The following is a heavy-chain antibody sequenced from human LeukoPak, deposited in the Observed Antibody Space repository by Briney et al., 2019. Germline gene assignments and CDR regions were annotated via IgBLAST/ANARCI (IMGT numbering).Heavy chain of an antibody. J-gene: IGHJ5*02. V-gene: IGHV6-1*01. CDR1: GDSISSNTAA. D-gene: IGHD2-8*01. Sequence: SQTLSLTCDISGDSISSNTAAWNWIRQSPSRGLEWLGRTYYRSKWYFEYAPSVEGRITVNPDTANNQFSLRLSSVTPEDTAMYYCARVNVKNWFDPWGQETLVTVSS. CDR3: ARVNVKNWFDP. CDR2: TYYRSKWYF.